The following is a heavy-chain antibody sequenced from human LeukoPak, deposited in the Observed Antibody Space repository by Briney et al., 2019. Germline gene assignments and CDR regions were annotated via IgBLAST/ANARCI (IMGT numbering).Heavy chain of an antibody. CDR1: GGSISSGGYY. CDR3: ARGGAFDI. CDR2: IYYSGST. V-gene: IGHV4-31*03. J-gene: IGHJ3*02. Sequence: SETLSLTCTVSGGSISSGGYYWSWIRQHPGKGLDGIGYIYYSGSTYYNPSLKSRVTISVDTSKNQFSLKLSFVTSAEPAVYYCARGGAFDIWGQGTMVTVSS.